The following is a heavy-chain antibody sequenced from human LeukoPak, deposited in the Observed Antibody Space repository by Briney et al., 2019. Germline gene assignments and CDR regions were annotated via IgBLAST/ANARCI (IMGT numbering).Heavy chain of an antibody. J-gene: IGHJ4*02. Sequence: GASVKVSCKASGYTFTSYYMHWVRQAPGQGLEWMGWINPNSGGTNYAQKFQGRVTMTRDTSISTAYMELSRLRSDDTAVYYCARAGGKNQAGRFDYWGQGTLVTISS. CDR2: INPNSGGT. V-gene: IGHV1-2*02. CDR1: GYTFTSYY. CDR3: ARAGGKNQAGRFDY. D-gene: IGHD3-10*01.